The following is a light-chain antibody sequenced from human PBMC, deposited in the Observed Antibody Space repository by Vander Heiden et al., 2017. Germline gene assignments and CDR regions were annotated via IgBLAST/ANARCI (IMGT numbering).Light chain of an antibody. V-gene: IGKV3-20*01. CDR2: GAS. J-gene: IGKJ5*01. Sequence: EIVLMQSPGTLSLSPGERATLSCRASQSVSSNYLAWYQHRPGQAPRLLIYGASSSASGIPDRFSGSGSGTGFTLTISRLEPEDFAVYYCQQYSSSTITFGQGTRLEMK. CDR1: QSVSSNY. CDR3: QQYSSSTIT.